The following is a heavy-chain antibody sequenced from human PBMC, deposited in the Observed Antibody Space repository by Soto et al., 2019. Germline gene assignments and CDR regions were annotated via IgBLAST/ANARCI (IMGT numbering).Heavy chain of an antibody. CDR2: IYYSGST. V-gene: IGHV4-39*01. CDR1: GGSISSSSYY. CDR3: AAERAVAGTIIPYYYYYYGMDV. Sequence: SETLSLTCTVSGGSISSSSYYWGWIRQPPGKGLEWIGSIYYSGSTYYNPSLKSRVTISVDTSKNQFSLKLGSVTAADTAVYYCAAERAVAGTIIPYYYYYYGMDVWGQGTTVTVSS. J-gene: IGHJ6*02. D-gene: IGHD6-19*01.